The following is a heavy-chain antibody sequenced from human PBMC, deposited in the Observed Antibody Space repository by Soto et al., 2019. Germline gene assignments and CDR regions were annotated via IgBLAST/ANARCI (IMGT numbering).Heavy chain of an antibody. J-gene: IGHJ4*02. Sequence: EVQLLESGGGLVQPGGSLRLSYAASGFTFSSYAMSWVRQAPGKGLEWVSAISGSGGSTYYADSVKGRFTISRDNSKNTLYLQMNSLRAEDTAVYYCAKHIVVVVAATGDYWGQGTLVTVSS. D-gene: IGHD2-15*01. CDR1: GFTFSSYA. V-gene: IGHV3-23*01. CDR3: AKHIVVVVAATGDY. CDR2: ISGSGGST.